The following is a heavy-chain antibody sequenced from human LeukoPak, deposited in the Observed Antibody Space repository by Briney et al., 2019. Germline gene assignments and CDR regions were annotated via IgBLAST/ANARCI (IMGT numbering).Heavy chain of an antibody. CDR3: ATMIVVVPAAISADSLITDY. CDR2: INWNGGST. CDR1: GFTFDDYG. V-gene: IGHV3-20*04. D-gene: IGHD2-2*01. J-gene: IGHJ4*02. Sequence: GGSLRLSCAASGFTFDDYGMSWVRQAPGKGLEWVSGINWNGGSTGYADSVKGRFTISRDNAKNSLYLQMNSLRAEDTALYYCATMIVVVPAAISADSLITDYWGQGTLVTVSS.